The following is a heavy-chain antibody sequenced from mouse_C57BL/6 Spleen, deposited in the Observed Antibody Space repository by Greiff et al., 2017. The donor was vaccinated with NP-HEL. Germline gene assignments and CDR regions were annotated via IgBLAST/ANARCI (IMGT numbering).Heavy chain of an antibody. CDR1: GFTFSDYY. V-gene: IGHV5-16*01. J-gene: IGHJ1*03. Sequence: EVKLVESEGGLVQPGSSMKLSCTASGFTFSDYYMAWVRQVPEKGLEWVANINYDGSSTYYLDSLKSRFIISRDNAKNILYLQMSSLKSEDTATYYCAREEDYSNSFYWYFDVWGTGTTVTVSS. CDR3: AREEDYSNSFYWYFDV. D-gene: IGHD2-5*01. CDR2: INYDGSST.